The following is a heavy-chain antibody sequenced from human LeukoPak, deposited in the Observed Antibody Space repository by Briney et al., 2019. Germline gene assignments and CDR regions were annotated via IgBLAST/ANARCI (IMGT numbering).Heavy chain of an antibody. CDR1: GFSVSDNS. Sequence: GSLRLSCTVSGFSVSDNSMSWVRQAPGKGLEWVANIKQDGSEKYYVDSVKGRFTISRDNAKNSLYLQMNSLRAEDTAVYYCARSWDWFRSYYFDYWGQGTLVTVSS. J-gene: IGHJ4*02. D-gene: IGHD3/OR15-3a*01. CDR3: ARSWDWFRSYYFDY. CDR2: IKQDGSEK. V-gene: IGHV3-7*01.